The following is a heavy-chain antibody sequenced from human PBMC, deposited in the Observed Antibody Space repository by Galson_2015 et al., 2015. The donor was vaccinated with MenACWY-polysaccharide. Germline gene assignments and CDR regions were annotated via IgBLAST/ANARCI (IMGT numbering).Heavy chain of an antibody. D-gene: IGHD3-16*01. Sequence: ETLSLTCTVSGDSISSSFWNWFRQPPGQGLEWVGWIYYSGSTKYTPSLESRVTISLDASKNQFSLRLSSVTAADTAVYYCARAPRPDKTFGYFDYWGQGILVTVST. CDR3: ARAPRPDKTFGYFDY. J-gene: IGHJ4*02. CDR1: GDSISSSF. V-gene: IGHV4-59*01. CDR2: IYYSGST.